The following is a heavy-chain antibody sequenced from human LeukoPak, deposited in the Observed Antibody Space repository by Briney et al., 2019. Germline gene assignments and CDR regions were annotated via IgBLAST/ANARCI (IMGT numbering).Heavy chain of an antibody. J-gene: IGHJ4*02. CDR3: ATFLYGDSGYEGSAFDY. CDR1: GYTLTELS. D-gene: IGHD5-12*01. Sequence: ASVKVSCKVSGYTLTELSMHWVRQAPGKGLEWMGGFDPEDGETIYAQKFQGRVTMTEDTSTDTAYMELSSLRSEDTAVYYCATFLYGDSGYEGSAFDYWGQGTLVTVSS. CDR2: FDPEDGET. V-gene: IGHV1-24*01.